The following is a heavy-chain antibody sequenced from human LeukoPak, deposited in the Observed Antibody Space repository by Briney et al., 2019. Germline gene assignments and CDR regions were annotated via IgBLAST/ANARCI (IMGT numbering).Heavy chain of an antibody. J-gene: IGHJ6*02. CDR3: ARDDGSGSSAGNYYYYGMDV. Sequence: ASVKVSCKASGYTFTSYGISWVRQAPGQGLEWMGWISAYNGNTNYAQKLQGRVTMTTDTSTSTAYMELRSLRSDDTAVYYCARDDGSGSSAGNYYYYGMDVWGQGTTVTVSS. CDR1: GYTFTSYG. CDR2: ISAYNGNT. D-gene: IGHD3-10*01. V-gene: IGHV1-18*01.